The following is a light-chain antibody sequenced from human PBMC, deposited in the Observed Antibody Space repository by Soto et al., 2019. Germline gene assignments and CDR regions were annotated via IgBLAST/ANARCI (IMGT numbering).Light chain of an antibody. CDR1: QSLLHSNGYNY. CDR3: VQPLQTPRT. CDR2: LGS. Sequence: DIVMTQSPLSLPVTPGEPASISCRSSQSLLHSNGYNYLDWYLQKPGQSPRLLIVLGSNRASGVPDRFSCSGSGTDFTLKISRVEAEDVGVYYCVQPLQTPRTFGQGTKVEIK. J-gene: IGKJ1*01. V-gene: IGKV2-28*01.